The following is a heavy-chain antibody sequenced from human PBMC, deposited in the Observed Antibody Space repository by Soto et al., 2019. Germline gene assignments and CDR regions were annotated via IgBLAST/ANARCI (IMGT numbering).Heavy chain of an antibody. CDR1: GFTFSDSA. CDR3: TRVSVTPFDY. CDR2: IRNKASSYAT. V-gene: IGHV3-73*01. Sequence: VGSLRLSCAASGFTFSDSAMHWVRQASGKGLEWVGRIRNKASSYATGYAASVKGRFTISRDDSKNTAYLQMDSLKTEDTAVYYCTRVSVTPFDYWGQGTLVTVS. J-gene: IGHJ4*02. D-gene: IGHD4-17*01.